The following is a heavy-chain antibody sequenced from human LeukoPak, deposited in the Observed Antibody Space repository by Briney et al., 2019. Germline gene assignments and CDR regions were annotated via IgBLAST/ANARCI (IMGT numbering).Heavy chain of an antibody. CDR3: ARDPNGDYIGAFEF. D-gene: IGHD4-11*01. CDR2: VRGSGGNT. V-gene: IGHV3-23*01. J-gene: IGHJ3*01. CDR1: GFTFNLYA. Sequence: PGGSLRLSCKGSGFTFNLYAMMWVRQAPGKGLEWVSAVRGSGGNTLYADSVKGRFTISRDNSRNTLFLQMNSLRAEDTGAYFCARDPNGDYIGAFEFWGQGAMVTVSS.